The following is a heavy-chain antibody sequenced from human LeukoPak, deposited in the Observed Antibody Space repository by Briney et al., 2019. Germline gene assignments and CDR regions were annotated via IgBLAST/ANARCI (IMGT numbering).Heavy chain of an antibody. Sequence: PGGSLRLSCAASGFTFSDDYMSWIRQAPGKGLEWVSYISSSGRTKYYADSVKGRFTISRDNARNSLYLQMNSLRAEDTAVYYCARQHYDSSGSNVAFDIWGQGPMVTVSS. J-gene: IGHJ3*02. CDR1: GFTFSDDY. V-gene: IGHV3-11*01. D-gene: IGHD3-22*01. CDR3: ARQHYDSSGSNVAFDI. CDR2: ISSSGRTK.